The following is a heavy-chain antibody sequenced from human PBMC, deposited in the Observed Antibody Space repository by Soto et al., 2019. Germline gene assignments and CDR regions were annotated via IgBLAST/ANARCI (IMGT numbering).Heavy chain of an antibody. J-gene: IGHJ5*01. CDR3: ARLSGDGFWKSYSPYNLFES. Sequence: EVQLVESGGGLVQPGRSLRLSCAASGFAFANYEMHWVRQAPGKGLDWVAYINGGGDVKYYADSVEGRFTISRDNAKNALFLQMDYLGAEDTAIYYCARLSGDGFWKSYSPYNLFESWGQGALFTVSS. V-gene: IGHV3-48*03. D-gene: IGHD3-3*01. CDR2: INGGGDVK. CDR1: GFAFANYE.